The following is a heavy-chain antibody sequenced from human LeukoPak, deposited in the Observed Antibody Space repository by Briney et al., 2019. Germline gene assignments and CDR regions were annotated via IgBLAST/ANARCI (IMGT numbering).Heavy chain of an antibody. J-gene: IGHJ4*02. CDR3: ARGERGYSYGVDY. Sequence: PSETLSLTCTVSGGSISSSSYYWGWIRQPPGKGLEWIGSIYYSGSTYYNPSLKSRVTISVDTSKNQFSLKLSSVTAADTAVYYCARGERGYSYGVDYWGQGTLVTGSS. CDR2: IYYSGST. V-gene: IGHV4-39*01. D-gene: IGHD5-18*01. CDR1: GGSISSSSYY.